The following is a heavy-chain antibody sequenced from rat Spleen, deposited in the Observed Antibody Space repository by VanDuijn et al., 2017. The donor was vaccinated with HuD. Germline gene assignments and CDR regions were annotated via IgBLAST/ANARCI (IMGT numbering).Heavy chain of an antibody. Sequence: EVQLVESGGGLVQPGRSLKLSCAASGFTFSNYDMAWVRQAPTKGLEWVASISTSGGSTYYRDSVKGRFTVSRDNAKSTLYLQMDSLRSEDTATYYCARLFDWYFDFWGPGTMVTVSS. CDR1: GFTFSNYD. CDR3: ARLFDWYFDF. CDR2: ISTSGGST. J-gene: IGHJ1*01. V-gene: IGHV5-25*01.